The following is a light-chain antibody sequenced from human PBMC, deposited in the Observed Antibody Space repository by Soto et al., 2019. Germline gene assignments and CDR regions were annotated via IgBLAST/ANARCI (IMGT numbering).Light chain of an antibody. CDR2: GAS. Sequence: EIVLTQSPGTLSLSPGETATLSCRASQSVSGGYLAWYQLKPGQAPRLLIYGASNRATGIPHRFNGSGSVPDFPLTISRLEHEDFAVYYCHRYGSFFGQGTRLEIK. CDR3: HRYGSF. V-gene: IGKV3-20*01. CDR1: QSVSGGY. J-gene: IGKJ5*01.